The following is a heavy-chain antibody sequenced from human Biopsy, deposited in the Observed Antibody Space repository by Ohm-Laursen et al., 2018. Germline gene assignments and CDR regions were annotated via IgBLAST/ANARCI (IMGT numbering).Heavy chain of an antibody. CDR3: ATDGAGSYNEN. D-gene: IGHD3-10*01. V-gene: IGHV3-11*01. J-gene: IGHJ4*02. CDR1: GFTFGDYY. CDR2: ISGGGVTK. Sequence: SLRLSCSASGFTFGDYYMSWIRQAPGKGLEWLLYISGGGVTKMYADSVKGRFTVSRDNAKNSLYLEMNNLTVEDTAVYYCATDGAGSYNENWGQGTLVSVSS.